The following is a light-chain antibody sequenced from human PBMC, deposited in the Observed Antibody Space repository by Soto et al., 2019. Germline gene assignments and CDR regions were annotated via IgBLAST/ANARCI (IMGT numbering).Light chain of an antibody. CDR3: QRYSTVPTYT. V-gene: IGKV4-1*01. CDR2: WAS. Sequence: DIVMTQSPDSLAVSLGERATIKCTSSQSLLYSSNQKNYLACYQQKPGQPPKLRIYWASTRESGVPHRFSGSGSGTDFTLTISRLQAEDVVVYYCQRYSTVPTYTFCQGGKLEIK. J-gene: IGKJ2*01. CDR1: QSLLYSSNQKNY.